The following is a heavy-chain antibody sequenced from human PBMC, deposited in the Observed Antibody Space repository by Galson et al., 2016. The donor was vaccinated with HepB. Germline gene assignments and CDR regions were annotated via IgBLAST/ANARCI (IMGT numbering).Heavy chain of an antibody. D-gene: IGHD2-2*01. CDR1: GYTFSTYG. J-gene: IGHJ6*04. V-gene: IGHV1-18*01. Sequence: SVKVSCKASGYTFSTYGITWVRQAPGQGLEWMGWISGYNGITNYALMLQGRVTMTTDTSTATAFMELRSLGSDDTAVYYCARDKSPIVVVPGANSYYYYYGMDVWGEGTTVTVSS. CDR2: ISGYNGIT. CDR3: ARDKSPIVVVPGANSYYYYYGMDV.